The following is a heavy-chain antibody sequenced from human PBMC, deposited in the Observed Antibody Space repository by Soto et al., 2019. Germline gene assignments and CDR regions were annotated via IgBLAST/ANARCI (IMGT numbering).Heavy chain of an antibody. CDR3: ARGRYCLTGRCFPNWFDS. CDR2: IYKSATT. V-gene: IGHV4-30-4*01. J-gene: IGHJ5*01. D-gene: IGHD7-27*01. Sequence: SEPLSLTCSVSGDSISNLDYFWAWIRQPPGQALEYIGYIYKSATTYYNPSFESRVAISVDTSKSQFSLNVTSVTAADTAVYFCARGRYCLTGRCFPNWFDSWGQGALVTVSS. CDR1: GDSISNLDYF.